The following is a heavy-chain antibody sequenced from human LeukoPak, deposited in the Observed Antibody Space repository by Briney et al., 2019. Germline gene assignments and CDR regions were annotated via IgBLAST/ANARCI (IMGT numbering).Heavy chain of an antibody. Sequence: GGSLRLSCAASGFTFSDYSMHWVRQAPGKGLNWVAFIRYDGNNKYYADSVKGRFTISRDNAKNSLYLQMNSLRAEDTAVYYCARDLMGIAYRGAFYYWGQGTLVTVSS. J-gene: IGHJ4*02. CDR2: IRYDGNNK. V-gene: IGHV3-30*02. CDR3: ARDLMGIAYRGAFYY. D-gene: IGHD6-13*01. CDR1: GFTFSDYS.